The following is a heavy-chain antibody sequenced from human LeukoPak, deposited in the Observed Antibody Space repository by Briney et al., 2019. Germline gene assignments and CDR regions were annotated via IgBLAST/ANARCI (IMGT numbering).Heavy chain of an antibody. J-gene: IGHJ5*02. V-gene: IGHV4-39*01. CDR3: ARRLDFDWLLPEDWFDP. Sequence: SETLSLTCSVSGGSITNDHYYWGWIRQSPGKGLEWIGNIFYSGSIFSSGDTYYNPSLKSRVTISVDTSKNQFSLMLSSVTAADTAVYYCARRLDFDWLLPEDWFDPWGQGTLVTISS. CDR1: GGSITNDHYY. CDR2: IFYSGSIFSSGDT. D-gene: IGHD3-9*01.